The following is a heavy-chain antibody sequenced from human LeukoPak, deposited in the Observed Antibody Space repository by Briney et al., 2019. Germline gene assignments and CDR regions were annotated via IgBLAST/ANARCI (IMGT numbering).Heavy chain of an antibody. D-gene: IGHD5-12*01. CDR2: IIPIFGTA. V-gene: IGHV1-69*13. Sequence: GASVKDSRKGSGGTFSSYAISGVRQAPGQGLEWMGGIIPIFGTANYAQKFQGRVTITADESTSTAYMELSSLRSEDTAVYYCARGSSHSGYGRLDYWGQGTLVTLSS. CDR3: ARGSSHSGYGRLDY. J-gene: IGHJ4*02. CDR1: GGTFSSYA.